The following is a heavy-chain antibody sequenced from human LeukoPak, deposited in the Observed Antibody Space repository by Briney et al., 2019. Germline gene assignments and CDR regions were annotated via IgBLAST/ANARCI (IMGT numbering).Heavy chain of an antibody. Sequence: PSETLSLTCTVSGGSISSYYWSWIRQPPGKGLEWIGYISYIGITNYNPSLESRVTISVDTSKNQFSLKLSSVTAADTAVYYCARGVATVSVDSWGQGTLVTVSS. V-gene: IGHV4-59*01. CDR3: ARGVATVSVDS. CDR1: GGSISSYY. J-gene: IGHJ4*02. CDR2: ISYIGIT. D-gene: IGHD5-12*01.